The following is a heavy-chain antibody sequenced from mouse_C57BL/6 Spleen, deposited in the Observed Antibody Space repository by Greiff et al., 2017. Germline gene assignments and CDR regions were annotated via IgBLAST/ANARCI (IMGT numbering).Heavy chain of an antibody. CDR2: INPYNGGT. CDR3: GYYDYDPEVWFAY. D-gene: IGHD2-4*01. V-gene: IGHV1-19*01. J-gene: IGHJ3*01. CDR1: GYTFTDYY. Sequence: EVQLQQSGPVLVKPGASVKMSCKASGYTFTDYYMNWVKQSHGKSLEWIGVINPYNGGTSYNQKFKGKATLTVDKSSSTAYMELNSLTSEDSAVYYCGYYDYDPEVWFAYWGQGTLVTVSA.